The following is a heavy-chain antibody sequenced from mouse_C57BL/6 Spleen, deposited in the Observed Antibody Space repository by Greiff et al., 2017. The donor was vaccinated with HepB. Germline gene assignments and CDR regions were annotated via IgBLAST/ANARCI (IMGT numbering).Heavy chain of an antibody. CDR3: TTDGYLWFAY. CDR2: IDPENGDT. D-gene: IGHD2-3*01. Sequence: EVKVVESGAELVRPGASVKLSCTASGFNIKDDYMHWVKQRPEQGLEWIGWIDPENGDTEYASKFQGKATITADTSSNTAYLQLSSLTSEDTAVYYCTTDGYLWFAYWGQGTLVTVSA. V-gene: IGHV14-4*01. J-gene: IGHJ3*01. CDR1: GFNIKDDY.